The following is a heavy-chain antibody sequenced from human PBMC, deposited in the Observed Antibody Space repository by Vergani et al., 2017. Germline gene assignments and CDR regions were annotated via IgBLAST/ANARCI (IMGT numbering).Heavy chain of an antibody. J-gene: IGHJ6*02. CDR3: ARVWGSGGYKFAYYYYGMDV. Sequence: QVQLVPSGAEVKKPGASVKVSCKASGYTFTSYDINWVRQATGQGLEWMGWMNPNSGNTGYAQKFQGRVTMTRNTSISTAYMELSSLRSEDTAVYYCARVWGSGGYKFAYYYYGMDVWGQGTTVTVSS. CDR1: GYTFTSYD. V-gene: IGHV1-8*01. CDR2: MNPNSGNT. D-gene: IGHD5-24*01.